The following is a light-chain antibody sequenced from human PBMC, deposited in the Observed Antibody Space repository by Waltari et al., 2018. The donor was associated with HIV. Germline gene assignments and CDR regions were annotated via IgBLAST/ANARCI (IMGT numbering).Light chain of an antibody. V-gene: IGLV2-23*02. CDR1: SSDVGSYNL. J-gene: IGLJ2*01. Sequence: QSALTQPASVSGSPGQSITISCTGTSSDVGSYNLDSWYQQHPGKAPKLMIYEVSKRPSGVSNRFSGSKSGNTASLTISGLQAEDEADYYCCSYAGSSTFVVFGGVTKLTVL. CDR2: EVS. CDR3: CSYAGSSTFVV.